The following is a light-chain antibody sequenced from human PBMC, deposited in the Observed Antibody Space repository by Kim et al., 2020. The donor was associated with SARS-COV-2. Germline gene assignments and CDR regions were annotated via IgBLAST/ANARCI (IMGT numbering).Light chain of an antibody. CDR2: GAS. CDR1: QDIRHY. CDR3: QQYNTYPRT. Sequence: SASVGDRVTITCRASQDIRHYLAWFQQKPGKAPKSLIYGASTLHSGVPARFSGSGSETEFTLIISSLQPEDFATYYCQQYNTYPRTFGHGTRVEI. J-gene: IGKJ1*01. V-gene: IGKV1-16*01.